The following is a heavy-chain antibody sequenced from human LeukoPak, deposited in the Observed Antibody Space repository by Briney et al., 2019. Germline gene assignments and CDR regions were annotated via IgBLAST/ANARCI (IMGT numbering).Heavy chain of an antibody. Sequence: GASVKVSCKASGYTFTVYYMHWVRQAPGQGHEWMGWINPNSGGTNYAQKFQGRVTLSRDTSISTAYMELSRLRSDDTAVYYCARGRRTHEDYWGQGTLVTVSS. CDR3: ARGRRTHEDY. V-gene: IGHV1-2*02. D-gene: IGHD1-14*01. CDR2: INPNSGGT. J-gene: IGHJ4*02. CDR1: GYTFTVYY.